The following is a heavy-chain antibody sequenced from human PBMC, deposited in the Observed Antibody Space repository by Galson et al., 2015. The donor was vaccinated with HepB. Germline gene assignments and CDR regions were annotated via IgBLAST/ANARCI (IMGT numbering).Heavy chain of an antibody. Sequence: SVKVSCKASGYSFTTYGVTWVRQAPGQGLEWMGWISPYDGKTNFAQKFQGRVVMTTDTSTSTAYMELRSLRSDDTAIYYCARGSLRSNWFDPWGQGTLVTVS. J-gene: IGHJ5*02. V-gene: IGHV1-18*04. CDR2: ISPYDGKT. CDR3: ARGSLRSNWFDP. CDR1: GYSFTTYG. D-gene: IGHD5-12*01.